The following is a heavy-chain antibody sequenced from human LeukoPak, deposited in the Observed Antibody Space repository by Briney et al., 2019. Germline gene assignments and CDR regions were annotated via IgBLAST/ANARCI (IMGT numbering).Heavy chain of an antibody. V-gene: IGHV4-4*07. Sequence: SETLSLTCTVSGGSIRGYYWNWIRQSAGKGLQWIGRIYTSGSTNYNPSLKRRVTMSVDTSKNQFSLKLSSVTAADTAVFYCARASPHTTGTAMRDSYYFYMDVWGKGTTVSVSS. J-gene: IGHJ6*03. D-gene: IGHD5-18*01. CDR2: IYTSGST. CDR1: GGSIRGYY. CDR3: ARASPHTTGTAMRDSYYFYMDV.